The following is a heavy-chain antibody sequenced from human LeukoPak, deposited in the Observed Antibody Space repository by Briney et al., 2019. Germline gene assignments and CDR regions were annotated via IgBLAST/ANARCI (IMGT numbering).Heavy chain of an antibody. D-gene: IGHD3-22*01. CDR1: GYSFTSYW. CDR3: ARPTYYYDSSGYLDYFDY. CDR2: IYPGDSDT. V-gene: IGHV5-51*01. Sequence: KIGESLKISCKGSGYSFTSYWIGWVRQMPGKGLEWMGIIYPGDSDTRYGPSFQGQVTISADKSISTAYLQWSSLKASDTAMYYCARPTYYYDSSGYLDYFDYWGQGTLVTVSS. J-gene: IGHJ4*02.